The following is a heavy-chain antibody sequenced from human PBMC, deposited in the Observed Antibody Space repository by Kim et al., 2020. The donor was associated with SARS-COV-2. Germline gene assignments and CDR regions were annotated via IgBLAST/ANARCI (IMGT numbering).Heavy chain of an antibody. D-gene: IGHD1-26*01. CDR1: GASITNHY. CDR3: ARGGTCYLDY. CDR2: IYTRGST. Sequence: SETLSLTCSVSGASITNHYWSWIRQSAGKGPEWIGRIYTRGSTDYNPSLNGRVTMSLDTSKNQLSLKLTSVTAADTAAYYCARGGTCYLDYWGQGTLAT. V-gene: IGHV4-4*07. J-gene: IGHJ4*02.